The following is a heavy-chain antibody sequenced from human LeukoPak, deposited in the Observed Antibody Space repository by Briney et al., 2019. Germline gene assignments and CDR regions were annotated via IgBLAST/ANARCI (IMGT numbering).Heavy chain of an antibody. CDR2: ISYDGSNK. J-gene: IGHJ4*02. Sequence: PGGSLRLSCAASGFTFSSYWMSWVRQAPGKGLEWVAVISYDGSNKYYADSVKGRFTISRDNSKNTLCLQMNSLRAEDTAVYYCAKDRGYYYDSSGPTGNWGQGTLVTVSS. CDR1: GFTFSSYW. CDR3: AKDRGYYYDSSGPTGN. V-gene: IGHV3-30*18. D-gene: IGHD3-22*01.